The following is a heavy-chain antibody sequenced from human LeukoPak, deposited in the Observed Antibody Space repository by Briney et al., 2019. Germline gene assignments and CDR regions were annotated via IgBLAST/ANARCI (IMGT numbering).Heavy chain of an antibody. CDR1: GGSFSGYY. J-gene: IGHJ6*02. Sequence: MTSETLSLTCAVYGGSFSGYYWSWIRQPPGKGLEWIGEINHSGSTNYNPSLKSRVTISVDTSKNQFSLKLSSVTAADTAVYYCARVKTAGSGRYYYYGMDVWGQGTTVTVSS. V-gene: IGHV4-34*01. CDR2: INHSGST. CDR3: ARVKTAGSGRYYYYGMDV. D-gene: IGHD3-10*01.